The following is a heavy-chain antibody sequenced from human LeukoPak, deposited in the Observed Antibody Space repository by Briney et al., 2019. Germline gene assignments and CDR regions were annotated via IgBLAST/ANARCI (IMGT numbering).Heavy chain of an antibody. J-gene: IGHJ3*02. V-gene: IGHV1-69*13. D-gene: IGHD6-19*01. CDR3: ARDRHSVAVAGMPFYYPVVAFDI. Sequence: SVKVSCKASGGTFSSYAISWVRQAPGQGLEWMGGIIPIFGTANYAQKFQGRVTITADESTSTAHMELSSLRSEDTAVYYCARDRHSVAVAGMPFYYPVVAFDIWGQGTMVTVSS. CDR2: IIPIFGTA. CDR1: GGTFSSYA.